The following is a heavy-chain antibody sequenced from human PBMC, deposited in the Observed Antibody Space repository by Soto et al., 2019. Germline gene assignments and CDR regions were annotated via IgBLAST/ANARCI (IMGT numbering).Heavy chain of an antibody. V-gene: IGHV3-23*01. J-gene: IGHJ4*02. CDR3: AKVSSSWYAGFFDL. CDR2: LSDSGGST. D-gene: IGHD6-13*01. CDR1: GFTFSSHA. Sequence: GGSLRLSCTASGFTFSSHAMTWVRHAPGKGLERVSGLSDSGGSTYYADSVKGRVTISRDNSMNTLYLQMNTLRAEDTAVYYCAKVSSSWYAGFFDLWGQGTLVTVSS.